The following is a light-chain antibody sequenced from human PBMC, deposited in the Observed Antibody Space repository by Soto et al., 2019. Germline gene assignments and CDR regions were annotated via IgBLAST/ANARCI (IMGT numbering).Light chain of an antibody. CDR3: QQRSNWPLVT. J-gene: IGKJ3*01. CDR2: DAS. CDR1: QSVSTY. V-gene: IGKV3-11*01. Sequence: EIVLTQSPATLSLSPGERATLYCRASQSVSTYLAWYQQRPGQPPRLLIYDASSRATGIPARFSGSGSGTDFTLTISSLETEDFAVYYCQQRSNWPLVTFGPGTRVDV.